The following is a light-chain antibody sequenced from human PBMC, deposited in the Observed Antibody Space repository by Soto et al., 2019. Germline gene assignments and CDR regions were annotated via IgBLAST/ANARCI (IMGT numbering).Light chain of an antibody. Sequence: DIQMTQSPSSLPASVGDRVTITCQASQEISNNLNWFQQKPGKAPKLLIHGAADLETGVPSRFSGSGSGTDFTFTIDSLQPEDIATYYCQQYDNFPITFGQGTRLEIK. J-gene: IGKJ5*01. CDR3: QQYDNFPIT. V-gene: IGKV1-33*01. CDR2: GAA. CDR1: QEISNN.